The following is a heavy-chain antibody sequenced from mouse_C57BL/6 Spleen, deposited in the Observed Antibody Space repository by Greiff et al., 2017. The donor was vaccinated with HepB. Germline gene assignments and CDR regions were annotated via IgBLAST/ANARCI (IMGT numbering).Heavy chain of an antibody. J-gene: IGHJ4*01. D-gene: IGHD2-5*01. CDR1: GYTFTSYW. CDR3: ARGYSNPYYAMDY. CDR2: IDPSDSET. Sequence: QVQLKQPGAELVRPGSSVKLSCKASGYTFTSYWMHWVKQRPIQGLEWIGNIDPSDSETHYNQKFKDKATLTVDKSSSTAYMQLSSLTSEDSAVYYCARGYSNPYYAMDYWGQGTSVTVSS. V-gene: IGHV1-52*01.